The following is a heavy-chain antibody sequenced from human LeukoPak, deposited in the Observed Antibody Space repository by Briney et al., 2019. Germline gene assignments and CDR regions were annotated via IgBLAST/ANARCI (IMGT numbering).Heavy chain of an antibody. CDR2: IYSGGST. CDR1: GFTVSSNY. J-gene: IGHJ6*02. Sequence: GGSLRLSCAASGFTVSSNYMSWVRQAPGKGLEWVSVIYSGGSTYYADSVKGRFTISRDNSKNTLYLQMNSLRAEDTAVYYCARSDGYSSGWSPYYYYYGMDVWGQGTTVTVSS. CDR3: ARSDGYSSGWSPYYYYYGMDV. V-gene: IGHV3-66*01. D-gene: IGHD6-19*01.